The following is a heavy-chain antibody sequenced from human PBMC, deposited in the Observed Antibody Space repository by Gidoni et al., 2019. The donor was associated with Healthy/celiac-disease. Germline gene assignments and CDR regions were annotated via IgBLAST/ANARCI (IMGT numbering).Heavy chain of an antibody. CDR2: IYWDDDK. D-gene: IGHD2-15*01. J-gene: IGHJ3*02. CDR3: AHRSEYCSGGSCYSSWEAFDI. Sequence: QITLKESGPTLVKPTQTLTLTCTFSGFSLSTSGVGVGWIRQPPGKALEWLALIYWDDDKRYSPSLKSRLTITKDTSKNQVVLTMTNMDPVDTATYYCAHRSEYCSGGSCYSSWEAFDIWGQGTMVTVSS. V-gene: IGHV2-5*02. CDR1: GFSLSTSGVG.